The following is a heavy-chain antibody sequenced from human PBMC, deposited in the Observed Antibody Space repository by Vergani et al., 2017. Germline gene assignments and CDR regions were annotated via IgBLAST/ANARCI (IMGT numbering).Heavy chain of an antibody. Sequence: QVQLVQSGAEVKKPGASVKVSCKASGYTFTSYYMHWVRQAPGQGLEWMGIINPSGGSTSYAQKFQGRVTMTTDTSTSTVYMELRSLRFDDTAVYYCARDGWLDNAPVDSWGQGTLVTVSS. D-gene: IGHD6-19*01. CDR2: INPSGGST. V-gene: IGHV1-46*01. CDR1: GYTFTSYY. CDR3: ARDGWLDNAPVDS. J-gene: IGHJ5*01.